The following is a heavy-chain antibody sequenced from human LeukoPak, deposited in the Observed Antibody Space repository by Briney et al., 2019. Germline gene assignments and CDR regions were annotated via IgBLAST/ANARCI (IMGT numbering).Heavy chain of an antibody. D-gene: IGHD6-19*01. CDR3: ARDLTSIAVAGTIDY. CDR1: GGSISSNSYY. CDR2: IYYSGST. V-gene: IGHV4-39*02. Sequence: SETLSLTCAVSGGSISSNSYYWGWIRQPPGKGLEWIGSIYYSGSTYYNPSLKSRVTISVDTSKNQFSLKLSSVTAADTAVYYCARDLTSIAVAGTIDYWGQGTLVTVSS. J-gene: IGHJ4*02.